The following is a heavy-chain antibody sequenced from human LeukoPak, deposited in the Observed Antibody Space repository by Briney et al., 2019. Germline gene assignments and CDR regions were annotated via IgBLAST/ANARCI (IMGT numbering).Heavy chain of an antibody. CDR1: GFTFSSYA. CDR3: ARVRGYYDSSGYPIDY. V-gene: IGHV3-30-3*01. Sequence: PGGSLRLSCAASGFTFSSYAMHWVRQAPGKGLEWVAVISYDGSNKYYADSVKGRFTISRDNSKNTLYLQMNSLRAEDTAVYYCARVRGYYDSSGYPIDYWGQGTLVTVSS. CDR2: ISYDGSNK. J-gene: IGHJ4*02. D-gene: IGHD3-22*01.